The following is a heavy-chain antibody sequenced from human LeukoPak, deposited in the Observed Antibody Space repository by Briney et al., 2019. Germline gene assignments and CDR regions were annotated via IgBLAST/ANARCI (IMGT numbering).Heavy chain of an antibody. V-gene: IGHV3-53*01. D-gene: IGHD3/OR15-3a*01. CDR2: VYSGGST. J-gene: IGHJ4*02. Sequence: PGGSLRLSCAASGLTVSNNYMSWVRQPPGKGLEWVSVVYSGGSTYYADSVKGRFTISRDSSKNTLYLQMNSLRAEDTAVYYCARDLRKSADYYFDYWGQGTLVTVSS. CDR3: ARDLRKSADYYFDY. CDR1: GLTVSNNY.